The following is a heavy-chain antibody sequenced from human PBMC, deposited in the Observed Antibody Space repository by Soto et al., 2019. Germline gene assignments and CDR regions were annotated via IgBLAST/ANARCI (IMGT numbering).Heavy chain of an antibody. D-gene: IGHD3-3*01. CDR2: ISAYNGNT. V-gene: IGHV1-18*01. CDR1: GYTFTSYG. CDR3: AMEARFLEWLLTPKDYYYGMDV. J-gene: IGHJ6*02. Sequence: GASVKVSCKASGYTFTSYGISWVRQAPGQGLEGMGWISAYNGNTNYAQKLQGRVTMTTDTSTSTAYMELRSLKSDDTAVYYCAMEARFLEWLLTPKDYYYGMDVWGQGTTVTVS.